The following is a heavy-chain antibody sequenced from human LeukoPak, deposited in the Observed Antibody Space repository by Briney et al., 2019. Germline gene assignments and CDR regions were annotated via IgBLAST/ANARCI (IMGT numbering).Heavy chain of an antibody. J-gene: IGHJ4*02. V-gene: IGHV3-23*01. CDR2: ISGSGGST. Sequence: GGSLRLSCAASGFTFSSYAMSWVRQAPGKGLEWVSAISGSGGSTYYADSVKGRFTISRDNSKNTLYLQMNSLRAEDTAVYYCAKDRAAVVRGVVYKYPFDYWGQGTLVTVSS. D-gene: IGHD3-10*01. CDR3: AKDRAAVVRGVVYKYPFDY. CDR1: GFTFSSYA.